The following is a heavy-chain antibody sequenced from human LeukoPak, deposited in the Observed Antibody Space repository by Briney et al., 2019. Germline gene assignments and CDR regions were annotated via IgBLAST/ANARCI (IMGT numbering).Heavy chain of an antibody. CDR1: GGSFSGYY. CDR2: INHSGST. CDR3: ARVLQYYGSGSYQEDY. V-gene: IGHV4-34*01. Sequence: PSETLSLTCAVYGGSFSGYYWSWIRQPPGKGLEWIGEINHSGSTNYNPSLKSRVTISVDTSKNQFSLKLSSVTAADTAVYYCARVLQYYGSGSYQEDYWGQGTLVTVSS. J-gene: IGHJ4*02. D-gene: IGHD3-10*01.